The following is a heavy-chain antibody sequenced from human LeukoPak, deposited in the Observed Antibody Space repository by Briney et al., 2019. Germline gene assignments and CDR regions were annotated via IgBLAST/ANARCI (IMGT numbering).Heavy chain of an antibody. CDR3: ARKVLDYGDYSLDY. Sequence: PGGSLRLSCAASGFTFSDYYMSWIRQAPGKGLEWIGSIYYSGSTYYNPSLKSRVTISVNTSKNQFSLKLSSVTAADTAVYYCARKVLDYGDYSLDYWGQGTLVTVSS. V-gene: IGHV4-38-2*01. J-gene: IGHJ4*02. CDR1: GFTFSDYY. CDR2: IYYSGST. D-gene: IGHD4-17*01.